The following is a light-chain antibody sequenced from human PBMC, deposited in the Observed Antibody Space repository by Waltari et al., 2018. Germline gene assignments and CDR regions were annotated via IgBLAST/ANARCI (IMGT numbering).Light chain of an antibody. CDR1: SSDIGAYNY. CDR3: SSYTTSSTGV. V-gene: IGLV2-14*01. CDR2: EVN. Sequence: QSALTQPASVSGSPGQSITISCAGTSSDIGAYNYVSWFQQYPGKAPKLIIYEVNTRPAGVSDRFAGSKSGNTASPTISGLQAEDEAAYYCSSYTTSSTGVFGGGTRLTVL. J-gene: IGLJ3*02.